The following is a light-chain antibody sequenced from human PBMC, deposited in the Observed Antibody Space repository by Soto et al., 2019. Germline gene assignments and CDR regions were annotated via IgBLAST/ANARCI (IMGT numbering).Light chain of an antibody. J-gene: IGKJ2*01. CDR2: GVS. CDR3: QQYVNSPYI. CDR1: QSVSSSY. Sequence: EIVLTQSPGPLSLSPGERATLSCSASQSVSSSYLAWYQQKPCQAPRLLIHGVSPRATGIPDRFSGSGSGTDFTLTTSRLEPEDCAVYYCQQYVNSPYIVGQGTKLEIK. V-gene: IGKV3-20*01.